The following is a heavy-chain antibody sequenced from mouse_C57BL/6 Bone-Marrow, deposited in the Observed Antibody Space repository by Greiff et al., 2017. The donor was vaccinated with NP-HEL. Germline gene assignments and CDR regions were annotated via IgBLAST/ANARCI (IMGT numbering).Heavy chain of an antibody. J-gene: IGHJ2*01. CDR3: AREIYYGSQDY. V-gene: IGHV1-69*01. CDR2: LDPSDSYT. CDR1: GYTFTSYW. Sequence: QVQLQQPGAELVMPGASVKLSCKASGYTFTSYWMHWVKQRPGQGLEWIGELDPSDSYTNYNQKFKGKSTLTVDKSSSTAYMQLSSLTSEDSAVYYCAREIYYGSQDYWGQGTTLTVSS. D-gene: IGHD1-1*01.